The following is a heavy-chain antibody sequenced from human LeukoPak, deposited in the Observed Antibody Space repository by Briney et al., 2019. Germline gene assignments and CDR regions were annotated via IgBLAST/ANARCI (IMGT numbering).Heavy chain of an antibody. J-gene: IGHJ4*02. CDR3: ARQQITERIAVAGTSDY. D-gene: IGHD6-19*01. CDR1: GGSISSSSYY. Sequence: SETLSLTCTVSGGSISSSSYYWGWIRQPPGKGLEWIGSIYYSGSTYYNPSLKSRVTISVDTSKNQFSLKLSSVTAADTAVYYCARQQITERIAVAGTSDYWGQGTLVTVSS. V-gene: IGHV4-39*01. CDR2: IYYSGST.